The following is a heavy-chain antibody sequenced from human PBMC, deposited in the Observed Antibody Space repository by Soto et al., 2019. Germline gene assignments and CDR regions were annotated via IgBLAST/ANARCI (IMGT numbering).Heavy chain of an antibody. CDR2: TRNRGNGYTT. J-gene: IGHJ4*02. CDR3: ARAFYGSGSYALDC. V-gene: IGHV3-72*01. D-gene: IGHD3-10*01. Sequence: GGSLRLSCAASGFSFSDHYMDWVRQAPAKGLEWIGRTRNRGNGYTTEYAASAQGRFIISRDDSKNSLYLQMNSLKTEDTALYYCARAFYGSGSYALDCRGKGPLVTVSS. CDR1: GFSFSDHY.